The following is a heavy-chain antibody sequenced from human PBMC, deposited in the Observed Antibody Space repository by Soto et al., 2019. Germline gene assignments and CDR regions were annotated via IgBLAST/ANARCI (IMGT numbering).Heavy chain of an antibody. J-gene: IGHJ4*02. V-gene: IGHV1-69*13. CDR3: ARGLILGYCSSTSCPSFDY. D-gene: IGHD2-2*01. CDR2: IIPIFGTA. CDR1: GGTFSSYA. Sequence: SVKVSCKASGGTFSSYAIIWVRQAPGQGLEWMGGIIPIFGTANYAQKFQGRVTITADESTSTAYMELSSLRSEDTAVYYCARGLILGYCSSTSCPSFDYWGQGTLVTVSS.